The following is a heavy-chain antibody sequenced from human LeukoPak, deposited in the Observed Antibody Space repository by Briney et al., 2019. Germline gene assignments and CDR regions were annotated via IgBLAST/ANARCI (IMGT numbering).Heavy chain of an antibody. CDR3: ARAWADYDFWSGYYTEDY. V-gene: IGHV4-38-2*02. D-gene: IGHD3-3*01. J-gene: IGHJ4*02. CDR2: IYHSGST. Sequence: PSETLSLTCTVSGYSISSGYYWGWIRQPPGKGLEWIGSIYHSGSTYYNPSLKSRVTISVDTSKNQFSLKLSSVTAADTAVYYCARAWADYDFWSGYYTEDYWGQGTLVTVSS. CDR1: GYSISSGYY.